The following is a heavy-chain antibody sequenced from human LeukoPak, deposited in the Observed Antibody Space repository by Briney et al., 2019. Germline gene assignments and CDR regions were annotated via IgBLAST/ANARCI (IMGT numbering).Heavy chain of an antibody. Sequence: GGSLRLSCAASGFTFSGSAMHWVRQASGKGLEWVGRIRSKANSYATAYAASVKGRFTISRDDSKNTAYLQMNTLRAEDTAVYYCAKERDYEGGNWFAPWGQGTLVTVSS. D-gene: IGHD4/OR15-4a*01. CDR1: GFTFSGSA. J-gene: IGHJ5*02. CDR2: IRSKANSYAT. V-gene: IGHV3-73*01. CDR3: AKERDYEGGNWFAP.